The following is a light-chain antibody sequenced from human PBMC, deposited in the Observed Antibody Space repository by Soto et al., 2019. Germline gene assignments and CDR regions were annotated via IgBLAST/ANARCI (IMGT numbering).Light chain of an antibody. Sequence: EIVLTQSPGTLSLSPGERATLSCRASQSVSSSYLAWYQQRPGQAPRLLIYGASGRATGIPDRFSGSGSGTDFTLTISRLEPEDFAVYYCQQYDSSPSFTFGAGTKVDIK. CDR2: GAS. J-gene: IGKJ3*01. CDR1: QSVSSSY. CDR3: QQYDSSPSFT. V-gene: IGKV3-20*01.